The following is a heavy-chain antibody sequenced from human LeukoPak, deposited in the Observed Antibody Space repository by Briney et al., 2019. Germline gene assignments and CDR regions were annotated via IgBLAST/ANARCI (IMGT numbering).Heavy chain of an antibody. J-gene: IGHJ5*02. V-gene: IGHV3-23*01. CDR2: ISGSGGST. CDR3: ARINYGSGSYYEIQDNTGWFDP. D-gene: IGHD3-10*01. Sequence: GGSLRLSCAASGFTFSSYGMSWVRQAPGKGLEWVSAISGSGGSTYYADSVKGRFTISRDNSKNTLYLQMNSLRAEDTAVYYCARINYGSGSYYEIQDNTGWFDPWGQGTLVTVSS. CDR1: GFTFSSYG.